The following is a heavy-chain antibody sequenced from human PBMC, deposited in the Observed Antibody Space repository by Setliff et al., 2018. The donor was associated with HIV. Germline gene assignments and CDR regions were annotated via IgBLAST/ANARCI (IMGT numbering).Heavy chain of an antibody. CDR3: ARHKDPPGSRWIFYYYYMDL. CDR1: GYSISSSSYY. V-gene: IGHV4-39*01. CDR2: IYYSGST. D-gene: IGHD6-13*01. Sequence: SETLSLTCAVSGYSISSSSYYWGWIRQPPGKGLEWIGSIYYSGSTYYNPSLKSRVTISVDTSKNQVSLRLSSVTAADTGVYYCARHKDPPGSRWIFYYYYMDLWGGGTTVTVSS. J-gene: IGHJ6*03.